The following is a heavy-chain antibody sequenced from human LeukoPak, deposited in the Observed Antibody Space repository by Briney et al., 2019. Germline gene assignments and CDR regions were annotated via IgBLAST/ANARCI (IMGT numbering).Heavy chain of an antibody. V-gene: IGHV3-11*04. Sequence: PGGSLRLSCAASGFTFSDYYMSWIRQAPGKGLEWVSYISSSGSTIYYADSVKGRFTISRDNAKNSLYLQMNRLRAEDTAMYYCARVRVATTTNYYYYYMDVWGKGTTVTVSS. CDR3: ARVRVATTTNYYYYYMDV. CDR1: GFTFSDYY. J-gene: IGHJ6*03. D-gene: IGHD5-12*01. CDR2: ISSSGSTI.